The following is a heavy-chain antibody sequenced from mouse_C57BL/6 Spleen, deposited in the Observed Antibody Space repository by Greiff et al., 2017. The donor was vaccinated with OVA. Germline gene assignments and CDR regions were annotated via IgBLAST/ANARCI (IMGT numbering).Heavy chain of an antibody. V-gene: IGHV3-6*01. J-gene: IGHJ2*01. CDR2: ISYDGSN. D-gene: IGHD2-10*01. CDR3: ASPTD. CDR1: GYSITSGYY. Sequence: ESGPGLVKPSQSLSLTCSVTGYSITSGYYWNWIRQFPGNKLEWMGYISYDGSNNYNPSLKNRISITRDTSKNQFFLKLNSVTTEDTATYYCASPTDWGQGTTLTVSS.